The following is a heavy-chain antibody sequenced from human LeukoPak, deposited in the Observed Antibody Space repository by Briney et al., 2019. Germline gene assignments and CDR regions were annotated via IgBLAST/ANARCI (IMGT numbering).Heavy chain of an antibody. D-gene: IGHD6-19*01. CDR2: INSDGSWT. J-gene: IGHJ4*02. CDR3: ARDYSSVPEY. V-gene: IGHV3-74*01. Sequence: GGSLRLSCAASGNYWMHWVRQAPGKGLVWVSHINSDGSWTSYADSVKGRFTTSRDNAKNTLYLQLSSLRAEDTAVYYCARDYSSVPEYWGQGTLVTVSS. CDR1: GNYW.